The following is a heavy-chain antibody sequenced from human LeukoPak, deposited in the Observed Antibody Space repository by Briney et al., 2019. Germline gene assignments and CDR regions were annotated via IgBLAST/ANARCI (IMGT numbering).Heavy chain of an antibody. Sequence: GGSLRLSCAASGFTFDDYAMHWVRQAPGEGLEWVSGISWNSINIGYADSVKGRFTISRDNAKNSLYLQMNSLRVEDTAFYYCVKDGLLLGSGRGWFDPWGQGTLVTASS. CDR3: VKDGLLLGSGRGWFDP. J-gene: IGHJ5*02. CDR2: ISWNSINI. CDR1: GFTFDDYA. V-gene: IGHV3-9*01. D-gene: IGHD3-10*01.